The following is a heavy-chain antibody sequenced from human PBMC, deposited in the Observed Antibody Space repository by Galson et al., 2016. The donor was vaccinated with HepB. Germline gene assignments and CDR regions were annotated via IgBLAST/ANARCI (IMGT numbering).Heavy chain of an antibody. CDR3: ARVAPSGPLDV. CDR2: ISDSGGYT. CDR1: GLTFRNYA. V-gene: IGHV3-23*01. Sequence: LRLSCAASGLTFRNYAMNWVRQAPGKGLEWVSAISDSGGYTPYADSVRGRFTISRDNSKNTLYLQMNSLRAEDTAVYYCARVAPSGPLDVWGQGSPVTVSS. J-gene: IGHJ6*02.